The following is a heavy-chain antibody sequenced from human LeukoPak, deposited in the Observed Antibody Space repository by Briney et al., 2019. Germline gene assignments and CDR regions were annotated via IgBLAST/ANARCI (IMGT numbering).Heavy chain of an antibody. D-gene: IGHD3-10*01. CDR1: GFTVSSNY. V-gene: IGHV3-23*01. J-gene: IGHJ4*02. Sequence: PGGSLRLSCAASGFTVSSNYMSWVRQAPGKGLEWVSTISGSGDRTYYADSVKGRFTISRDNSKNTLFLQMNSLRAEDTAVYYCAKGYYGSGSYGWFDYWGQGTLVTVSS. CDR3: AKGYYGSGSYGWFDY. CDR2: ISGSGDRT.